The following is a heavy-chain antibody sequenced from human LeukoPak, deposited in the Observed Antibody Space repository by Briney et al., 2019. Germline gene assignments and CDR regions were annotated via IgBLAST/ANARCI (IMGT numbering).Heavy chain of an antibody. D-gene: IGHD6-13*01. V-gene: IGHV4-38-2*01. CDR1: GYSISSGYY. J-gene: IGHJ4*02. CDR2: IYYSGTT. Sequence: SETLSLTCAVSGYSISSGYYGGWIRQPPGKGLEWIGSIYYSGTTYYNPSLKSRVTISVDTSKNQFSLKLSSVTAADTAVYYCARRRSTSWYDYWGQGTLVPSPQ. CDR3: ARRRSTSWYDY.